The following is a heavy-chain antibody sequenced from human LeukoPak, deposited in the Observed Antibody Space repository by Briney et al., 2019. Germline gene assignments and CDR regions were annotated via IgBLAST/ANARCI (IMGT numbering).Heavy chain of an antibody. CDR3: AKDYYDILTPGDYMDV. Sequence: PGGSLRLSCAGSGFTFSSYGMSWVRQAPGKGLEWVSAISGSGGSTYYADSVKGRFTISRDNSKNTLYLQMNSLRAEDTAVYYCAKDYYDILTPGDYMDVWGKGTTVTISS. D-gene: IGHD3-9*01. CDR1: GFTFSSYG. CDR2: ISGSGGST. J-gene: IGHJ6*03. V-gene: IGHV3-23*01.